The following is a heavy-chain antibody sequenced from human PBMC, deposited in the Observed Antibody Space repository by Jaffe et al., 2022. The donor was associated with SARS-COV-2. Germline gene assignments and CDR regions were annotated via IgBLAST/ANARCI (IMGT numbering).Heavy chain of an antibody. Sequence: EVQLVESGGGVVQPGGSLRLSCAASGFTFDDYAMHWVRQAPGKGLEWVSLISGDGGSTYYADSVKGRFTISRDNSKNSLYLQMNSLRTEDTALYYCAKVDNHYYHSKLTFDYWGQGTLVTVSS. J-gene: IGHJ4*02. D-gene: IGHD3-22*01. CDR2: ISGDGGST. CDR3: AKVDNHYYHSKLTFDY. CDR1: GFTFDDYA. V-gene: IGHV3-43*02.